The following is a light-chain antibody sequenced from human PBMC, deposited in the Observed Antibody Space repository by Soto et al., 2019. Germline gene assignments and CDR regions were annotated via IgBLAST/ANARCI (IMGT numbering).Light chain of an antibody. CDR1: SGPVFTSSY. J-gene: IGLJ3*02. Sequence: QAVVTQEPSCSVSPGGRVTVTCGLSSGPVFTSSYPNWYQHTPGQAPRTLIFNTNTRSSGVPDRFPGSILGDKAALTITGAQADDDSYYYCLLYLGGGIWVFGGGTKLTVL. CDR2: NTN. V-gene: IGLV8-61*01. CDR3: LLYLGGGIWV.